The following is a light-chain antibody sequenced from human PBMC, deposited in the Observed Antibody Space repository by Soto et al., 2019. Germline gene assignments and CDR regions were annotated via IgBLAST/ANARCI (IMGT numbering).Light chain of an antibody. CDR3: QQLGTTPPFT. V-gene: IGKV3-20*01. J-gene: IGKJ3*01. Sequence: EIVLTQSPGSLSLSPGERAALSCRASQSVYNNYLAWYQQKPGQAPRLLIDGTSNRASGIPDRVSASGSGTDSSLIISRLEPEDFAVYYCQQLGTTPPFTFGPGTKVEMK. CDR1: QSVYNNY. CDR2: GTS.